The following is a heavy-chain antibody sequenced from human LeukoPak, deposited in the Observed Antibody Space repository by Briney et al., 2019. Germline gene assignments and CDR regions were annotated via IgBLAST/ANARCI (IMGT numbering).Heavy chain of an antibody. J-gene: IGHJ4*02. CDR1: GGSISSYY. D-gene: IGHD1-26*01. CDR3: ARDLGGSYYGDFDY. V-gene: IGHV4-59*01. Sequence: PSETLSLTCTVSGGSISSYYWSWIRQPPGKGLEWIGYIYYSGSTNYNPSLKSRATISVDTSKNQFSLKLSSVAAADTAVYYCARDLGGSYYGDFDYWGQGTLVTVSS. CDR2: IYYSGST.